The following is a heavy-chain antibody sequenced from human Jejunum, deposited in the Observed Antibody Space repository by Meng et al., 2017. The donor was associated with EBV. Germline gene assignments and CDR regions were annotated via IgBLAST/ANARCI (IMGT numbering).Heavy chain of an antibody. CDR2: INTNTGKP. V-gene: IGHV7-4-1*02. J-gene: IGHJ5*02. CDR3: ARGSNWFAR. Sequence: QVQLVQFGSELKKPGAAAKVSCKASGYIFTSDDINWVRQTHGHGLEWMGWINTNTGKPMYVQGFTGRFAFSLDTSVNTAYLQINSLQTDDTAVYYCARGSNWFARWGQGTLVTVSS. CDR1: GYIFTSDD.